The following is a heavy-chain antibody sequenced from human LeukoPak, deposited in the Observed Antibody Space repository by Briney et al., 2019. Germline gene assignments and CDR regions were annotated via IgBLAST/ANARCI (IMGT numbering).Heavy chain of an antibody. V-gene: IGHV1-18*01. Sequence: ASVKVSCKASGYTFTSYCVSWVRQAPGQGLEWMGWISAYNGNTNYAQKLQGRVTMTTVTSTSTAYMELRSPRSDYTAVYYCARLWFGEFRAFDIWGQGTMVTVSS. CDR1: GYTFTSYC. J-gene: IGHJ3*02. D-gene: IGHD3-10*01. CDR3: ARLWFGEFRAFDI. CDR2: ISAYNGNT.